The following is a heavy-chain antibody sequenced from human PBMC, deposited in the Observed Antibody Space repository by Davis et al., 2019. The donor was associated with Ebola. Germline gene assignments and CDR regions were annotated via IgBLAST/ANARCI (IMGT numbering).Heavy chain of an antibody. J-gene: IGHJ6*02. CDR1: GFTFSSYA. CDR2: ISYDGSNK. CDR3: ATGQEIYGMDV. Sequence: GESLKISCAASGFTFSSYAMHWVRQAPGKGLEWVAVISYDGSNKYYADSVKGRFTISRDNSKNTLYLQMNSLRAEDTAVYYCATGQEIYGMDVWGQGTTVTVSS. V-gene: IGHV3-30-3*01.